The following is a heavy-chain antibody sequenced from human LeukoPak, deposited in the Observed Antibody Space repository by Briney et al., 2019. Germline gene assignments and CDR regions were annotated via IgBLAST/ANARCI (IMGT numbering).Heavy chain of an antibody. J-gene: IGHJ3*02. CDR3: VRGPIVGRPDAFDI. D-gene: IGHD3-22*01. Sequence: PSETLSLTCAVYGGSFSGYYWSWIRQPPGKGLEWIGEINHSGSTNYNPSLKSRVTISVDTSKNQFSLKLSSVTAADTAVYYCVRGPIVGRPDAFDIWGQGTMVTVSS. CDR2: INHSGST. V-gene: IGHV4-34*01. CDR1: GGSFSGYY.